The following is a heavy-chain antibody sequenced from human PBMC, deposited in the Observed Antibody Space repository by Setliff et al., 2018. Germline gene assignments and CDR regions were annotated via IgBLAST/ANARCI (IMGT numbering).Heavy chain of an antibody. J-gene: IGHJ6*02. CDR2: IYHSGSS. V-gene: IGHV4-39*07. CDR1: GGSINSMSYY. D-gene: IGHD5-18*01. Sequence: PSETLSLTCTVSGGSINSMSYYWGWIRQPPGKGLEWIGSIYHSGSSYYNPSLRSRVTISVDTSKNQFSLKLSSATAADTAVYYCARDRTAYNYGMDVWGQGTTVTVSS. CDR3: ARDRTAYNYGMDV.